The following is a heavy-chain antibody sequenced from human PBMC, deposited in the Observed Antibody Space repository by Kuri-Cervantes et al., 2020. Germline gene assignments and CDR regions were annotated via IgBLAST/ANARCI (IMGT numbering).Heavy chain of an antibody. CDR3: ARLWFGEFTFDY. V-gene: IGHV4-39*01. Sequence: ESLKISCTVSGGSISDYYWGWIRQPPGKGLEWIGSIYYSGSTYYNPSLKSRVTISVDTSKNQFSLKLSSVTAADTAVYYCARLWFGEFTFDYWGQGTLVTVSS. J-gene: IGHJ4*02. D-gene: IGHD3-10*01. CDR2: IYYSGST. CDR1: GGSISDYY.